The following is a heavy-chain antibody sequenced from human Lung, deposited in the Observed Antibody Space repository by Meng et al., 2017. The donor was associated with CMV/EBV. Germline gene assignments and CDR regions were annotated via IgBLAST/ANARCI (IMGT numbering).Heavy chain of an antibody. Sequence: SEXLSLXCAVHDGSFSVYYWSRIRQPPGKGLEWIGEINHSGSTNYNPSLKSRVAMSVDTSKNQLSLRLNSVTAADTAVYYCAREGSGSSRFGYYGMDVWGQETTVTVSS. D-gene: IGHD6-25*01. CDR1: DGSFSVYY. J-gene: IGHJ6*02. CDR3: AREGSGSSRFGYYGMDV. V-gene: IGHV4-34*01. CDR2: INHSGST.